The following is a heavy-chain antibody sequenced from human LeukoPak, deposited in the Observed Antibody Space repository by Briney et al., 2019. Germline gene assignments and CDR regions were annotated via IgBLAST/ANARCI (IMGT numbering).Heavy chain of an antibody. CDR3: ARDCSGGSCYLYFDY. J-gene: IGHJ4*02. V-gene: IGHV1-18*01. Sequence: ASVKVSCKASGYTFTSNGISWVRQAPGQGLEWMGWISAYNGNTNYAQKLQGRVTMTTDISTSTAYMELRSLRSDDTAVYYCARDCSGGSCYLYFDYWGQGTLVTVSS. CDR1: GYTFTSNG. D-gene: IGHD2-15*01. CDR2: ISAYNGNT.